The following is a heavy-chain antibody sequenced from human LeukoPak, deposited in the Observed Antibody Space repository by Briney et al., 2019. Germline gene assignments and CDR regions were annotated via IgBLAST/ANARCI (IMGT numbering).Heavy chain of an antibody. J-gene: IGHJ4*02. CDR1: GFNFNDYT. CDR3: AKPPKLRYLTPPLYYFDY. CDR2: ISSSSSYT. V-gene: IGHV3-11*03. D-gene: IGHD3-9*01. Sequence: GGSLRLSCAASGFNFNDYTIHWVRQAPGKGLEWVSYISSSSSYTNYADSVKGRFTISRDNAKNSLYLQMNSLRAEDTAVYYCAKPPKLRYLTPPLYYFDYWGQGTLVTVSS.